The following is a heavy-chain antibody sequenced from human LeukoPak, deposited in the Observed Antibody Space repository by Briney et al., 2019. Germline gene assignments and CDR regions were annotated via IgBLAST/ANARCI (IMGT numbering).Heavy chain of an antibody. CDR3: ARGGFRAWFDY. CDR1: GGSISSGGYY. Sequence: SQTLSLTCTVSGGSISSGGYYWSWIRQHPGKGLEWIGYIYYSGSTYYNPSLKSQVTISVDTSKNQFSLKLSSVTAADTAVYYCARGGFRAWFDYWGQGTLVTVSS. V-gene: IGHV4-31*01. CDR2: IYYSGST. J-gene: IGHJ4*02.